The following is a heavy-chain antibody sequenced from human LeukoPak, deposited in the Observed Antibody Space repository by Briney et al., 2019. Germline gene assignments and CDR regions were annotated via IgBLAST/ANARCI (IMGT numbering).Heavy chain of an antibody. Sequence: GGSLRLSCAASGFTLRTYAMHWVRQAPGKGLEWVAFMSHDGVKIFHADSVKGRFTISRDNSKSILYLQMNSLRAEDTAVYYCAKSASAYYYMDVWGKGTTVTVSS. J-gene: IGHJ6*03. CDR3: AKSASAYYYMDV. V-gene: IGHV3-30*18. CDR1: GFTLRTYA. CDR2: MSHDGVKI. D-gene: IGHD4/OR15-4a*01.